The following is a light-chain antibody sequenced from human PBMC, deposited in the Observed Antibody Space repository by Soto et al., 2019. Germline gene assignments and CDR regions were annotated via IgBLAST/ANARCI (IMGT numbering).Light chain of an antibody. CDR2: RND. CDR3: AAWDDSLSAVV. CDR1: SSNIGSNY. V-gene: IGLV1-47*01. J-gene: IGLJ2*01. Sequence: QSVLTQPPSASGTPGQRVTISCSGSSSNIGSNYVYWYQQFPGSAPKLLIYRNDQRPSGVPDRFSGSKSGTSASLAISGPRSEDEADHYCAAWDDSLSAVVFGGGTQLTVL.